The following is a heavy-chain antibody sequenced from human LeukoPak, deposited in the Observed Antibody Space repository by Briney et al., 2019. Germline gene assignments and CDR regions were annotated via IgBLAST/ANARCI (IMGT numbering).Heavy chain of an antibody. CDR3: AREGKYSSSWYPWFDP. J-gene: IGHJ5*02. CDR2: IYTSGST. Sequence: PSETLSLTCTVSGGSISSYHWSWIRQPAGKGLEWIGRIYTSGSTNYNPSLKSRVTMSVDTSKNQFSLKLSSVTAADTAVYYCAREGKYSSSWYPWFDPWGQGTLVTVSS. D-gene: IGHD6-13*01. V-gene: IGHV4-4*07. CDR1: GGSISSYH.